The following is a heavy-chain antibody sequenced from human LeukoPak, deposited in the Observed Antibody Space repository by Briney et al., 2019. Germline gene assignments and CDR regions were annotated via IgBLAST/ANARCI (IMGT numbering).Heavy chain of an antibody. J-gene: IGHJ4*02. CDR2: IRYDGSNK. D-gene: IGHD7-27*01. CDR1: GFTFSRYG. CDR3: AKDPPTGDRALDY. V-gene: IGHV3-30*02. Sequence: PGGSLRLSCAASGFTFSRYGMHWVRQAPGKGLEWVAFIRYDGSNKYYADSVKGRFTISRDNSKNTLYLQMNSLRAEDTAVYYCAKDPPTGDRALDYWGQGTLVTVSS.